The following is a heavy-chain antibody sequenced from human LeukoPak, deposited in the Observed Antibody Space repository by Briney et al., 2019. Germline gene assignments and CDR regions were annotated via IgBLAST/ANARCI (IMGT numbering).Heavy chain of an antibody. CDR1: GGTFSSYV. CDR2: INPNSGGT. CDR3: VRAVGSGSFQTYYYYTDV. D-gene: IGHD3-10*01. J-gene: IGHJ6*03. V-gene: IGHV1-2*02. Sequence: ASAKVSCKASGGTFSSYVITWVRQAPGQGLEWMGWINPNSGGTNYAQKFQGRVTMTRDTSISTAYMELSRLRSDDTAVYYCVRAVGSGSFQTYYYYTDVWGKGTTVTISS.